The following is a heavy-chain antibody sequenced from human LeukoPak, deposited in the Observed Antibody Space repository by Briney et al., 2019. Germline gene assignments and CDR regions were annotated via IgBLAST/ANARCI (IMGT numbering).Heavy chain of an antibody. Sequence: PGRSLRLSCAASGFTFSSYAMHWVRQAPGKGLEWVAVISYDGSNKYYADSVKGRFTISRDNSKNTLYLQMNSLRAEDTAVYYCALSSPIVVVTPGEGAFDIWGQGTMVTVSS. CDR3: ALSSPIVVVTPGEGAFDI. CDR2: ISYDGSNK. V-gene: IGHV3-30-3*01. CDR1: GFTFSSYA. J-gene: IGHJ3*02. D-gene: IGHD2-21*02.